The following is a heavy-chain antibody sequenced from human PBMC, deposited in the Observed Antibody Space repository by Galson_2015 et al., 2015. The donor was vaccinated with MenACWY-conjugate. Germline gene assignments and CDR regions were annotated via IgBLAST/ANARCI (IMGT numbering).Heavy chain of an antibody. CDR2: IKQDGSEK. CDR1: GFTFSNLW. V-gene: IGHV3-7*01. CDR3: ARERWVRGVFFDQ. D-gene: IGHD3-10*01. J-gene: IGHJ4*02. Sequence: ALRLSCAASGFTFSNLWMSWVRQAPGKELEWVASIKQDGSEKYLVDSVKGRFTIPRDNAENSLFLQMNSLRAEDTAVYYCARERWVRGVFFDQWGQGTLVTVSS.